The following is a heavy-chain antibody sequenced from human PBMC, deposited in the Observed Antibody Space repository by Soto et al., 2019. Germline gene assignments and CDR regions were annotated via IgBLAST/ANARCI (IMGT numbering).Heavy chain of an antibody. D-gene: IGHD3-10*01. J-gene: IGHJ4*02. CDR1: GFTFSSYA. V-gene: IGHV3-30-3*01. CDR3: ARDRMGRYYDEGSYYFDY. CDR2: ISYDGSNK. Sequence: QVQLVESGGGVVQPGRSLRLSCAASGFTFSSYAMHWVRKAPGKGLEWVAVISYDGSNKYYADSVKGRFTISRDNSKNTLYLQMNSLRAEDTAVYYCARDRMGRYYDEGSYYFDYWGQGTLVTVSS.